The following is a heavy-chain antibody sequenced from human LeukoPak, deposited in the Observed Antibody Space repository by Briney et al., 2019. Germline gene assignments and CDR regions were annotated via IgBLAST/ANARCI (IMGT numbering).Heavy chain of an antibody. CDR2: ISSSGSTI. Sequence: GESLRLSCAASGFTFSSYAMNWVRQAPGKGLEWVSYISSSGSTIYYADSVKGRFTISRDNAKNSLYLQMNSLRAEDTAVYYCARDDSYGLDYWGQGTLVTVSS. CDR1: GFTFSSYA. V-gene: IGHV3-48*03. D-gene: IGHD5-18*01. J-gene: IGHJ4*02. CDR3: ARDDSYGLDY.